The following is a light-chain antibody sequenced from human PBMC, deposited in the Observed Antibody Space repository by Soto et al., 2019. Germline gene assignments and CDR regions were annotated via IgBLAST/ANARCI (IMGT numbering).Light chain of an antibody. CDR2: DTS. Sequence: EIVLTQSPATLSLSPGERATLSCRASQSVSSHLTWYKHKPGQAPRLLIYDTSNMATGIPARFSGSGSGTAFTLNISSLEPEDFAVYYCQQRTNWRLSFGGGTKVEIK. CDR1: QSVSSH. J-gene: IGKJ4*01. V-gene: IGKV3-11*01. CDR3: QQRTNWRLS.